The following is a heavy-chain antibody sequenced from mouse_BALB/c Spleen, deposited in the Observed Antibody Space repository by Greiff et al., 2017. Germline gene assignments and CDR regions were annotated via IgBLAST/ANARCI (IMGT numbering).Heavy chain of an antibody. Sequence: EVKLVESGGDLVKPGGSLKLSCAASGFTFSSYGMSWVRQTPDKRLEWVATISSGGSYTYYPDSVKGRFTISRDNAKNTLYLQMSSLKSEDTAMYYCASSYYGNSGGFAYWGQGTLVTVSA. V-gene: IGHV5-6*01. CDR3: ASSYYGNSGGFAY. D-gene: IGHD2-10*01. CDR1: GFTFSSYG. J-gene: IGHJ3*01. CDR2: ISSGGSYT.